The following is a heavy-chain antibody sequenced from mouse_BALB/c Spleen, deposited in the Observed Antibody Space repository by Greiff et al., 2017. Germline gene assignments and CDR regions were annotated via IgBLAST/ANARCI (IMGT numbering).Heavy chain of an antibody. CDR2: INSNGGST. Sequence: EVKLMESGGGLVKLGGSLKLSCAASGFTFSSYYMSWVRQTPEKRLELVAAINSNGGSTYYPDTVKGRFTISRDNAKNTLYLQMSSLKSEDTTLYYCAIHPNSLLRLPYAMDYWGQGTSVTVSS. D-gene: IGHD1-2*01. CDR1: GFTFSSYY. CDR3: AIHPNSLLRLPYAMDY. J-gene: IGHJ4*01. V-gene: IGHV5-6-2*01.